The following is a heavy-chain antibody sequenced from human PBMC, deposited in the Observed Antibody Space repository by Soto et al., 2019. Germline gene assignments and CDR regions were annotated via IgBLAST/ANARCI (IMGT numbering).Heavy chain of an antibody. D-gene: IGHD6-19*01. CDR2: TYYRSKWYN. CDR1: GDSVSSNSAA. CDR3: ARAPLPKHHLAVASKFDY. Sequence: SQTLSLTCAISGDSVSSNSAAWNWIRQSPSRGLEWLGRTYYRSKWYNDYAVSVKSRITINPDTSKNQFSLQLNSVTPEDTAVYYCARAPLPKHHLAVASKFDYWGQGALVTVSS. V-gene: IGHV6-1*01. J-gene: IGHJ4*02.